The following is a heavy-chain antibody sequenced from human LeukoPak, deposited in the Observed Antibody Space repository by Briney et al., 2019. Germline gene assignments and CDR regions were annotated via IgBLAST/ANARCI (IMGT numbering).Heavy chain of an antibody. CDR1: GFTFSSYG. CDR2: ISYDGSNK. Sequence: SGGSLRLSCTASGFTFSSYGMHWVRQAPGKGLEWVAVISYDGSNKYHADSVKGRFTIPRDNSKNTLYLQMNSLRAEDTAVYYCARDGYNYYDNGGYYYSPYYFDYWGQGTLVTVSS. V-gene: IGHV3-30*03. D-gene: IGHD3-22*01. CDR3: ARDGYNYYDNGGYYYSPYYFDY. J-gene: IGHJ4*02.